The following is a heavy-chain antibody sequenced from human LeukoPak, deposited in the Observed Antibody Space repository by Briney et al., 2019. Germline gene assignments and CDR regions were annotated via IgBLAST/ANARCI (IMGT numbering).Heavy chain of an antibody. CDR2: INAKSGDT. J-gene: IGHJ4*02. Sequence: GASVKVACKASGYTFTDYYIHWVRQAPGQGLEWMGWINAKSGDTEYAQKFQARVTMTRDTSITTTYMELSSLRSEDTAVYYCARGPPMADMPRYFDYWGQGTLVTVSS. V-gene: IGHV1-2*02. CDR1: GYTFTDYY. CDR3: ARGPPMADMPRYFDY. D-gene: IGHD2-2*01.